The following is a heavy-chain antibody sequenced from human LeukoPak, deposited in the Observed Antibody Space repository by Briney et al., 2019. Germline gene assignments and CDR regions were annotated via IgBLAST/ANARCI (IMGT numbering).Heavy chain of an antibody. Sequence: GESLKISCKGSGYSFTSYWIGWVRQMPGKGLEWMGIIYPGDSDTGYSPSFQGQVTISANKSISTAYLQWSSLKASDTAMYYCARRLTVRGQEYYFDYWGQGTLVTVSS. CDR1: GYSFTSYW. J-gene: IGHJ4*02. V-gene: IGHV5-51*01. CDR2: IYPGDSDT. CDR3: ARRLTVRGQEYYFDY. D-gene: IGHD3-10*01.